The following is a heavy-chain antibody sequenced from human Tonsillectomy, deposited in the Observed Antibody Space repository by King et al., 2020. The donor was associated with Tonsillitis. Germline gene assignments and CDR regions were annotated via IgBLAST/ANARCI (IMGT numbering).Heavy chain of an antibody. CDR1: GFSLSTSRVG. CDR3: ALLTAAEYFQH. D-gene: IGHD3-9*01. V-gene: IGHV2-5*02. CDR2: IYWDDDK. J-gene: IGHJ1*01. Sequence: QITLKESGPTLVKPTQTLTLTCTFSGFSLSTSRVGVGWIRQPPGKALEWLALIYWDDDKRYSPSLKSRLTITKDTSKNQVVLTMTNMDPVDTATYYCALLTAAEYFQHWGQGTLVTVSS.